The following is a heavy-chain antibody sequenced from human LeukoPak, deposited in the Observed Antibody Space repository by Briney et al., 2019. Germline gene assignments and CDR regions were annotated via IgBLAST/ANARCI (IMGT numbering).Heavy chain of an antibody. Sequence: GESLKISCKGSGYSFTSYWIGWVRQMPGKGLEWMGIIYPGDSDTRYSPSFQGQVTISADKSISTAYLQWSSLKASDTAMYYCARPQHIGLRHDAFDIWGQGTMVTVSS. CDR1: GYSFTSYW. V-gene: IGHV5-51*01. CDR3: ARPQHIGLRHDAFDI. D-gene: IGHD2-21*01. J-gene: IGHJ3*02. CDR2: IYPGDSDT.